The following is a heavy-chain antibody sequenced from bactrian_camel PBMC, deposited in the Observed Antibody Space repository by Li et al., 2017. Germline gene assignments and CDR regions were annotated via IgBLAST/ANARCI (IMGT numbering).Heavy chain of an antibody. CDR3: AISDTCAALHLGY. CDR1: GYIHMSGC. J-gene: IGHJ6*01. Sequence: HVQLVESGGGSVQAGGSLRLSCAASGYIHMSGCVGWVRQAPGSEREGVAIIYTGGGSTYYADSVKGRVTISRDTANTVYLRMNSLKFEDTAVYYCAISDTCAALHLGYWGQGTQVTVS. CDR2: IYTGGGST. D-gene: IGHD1*01. V-gene: IGHV3S1*01.